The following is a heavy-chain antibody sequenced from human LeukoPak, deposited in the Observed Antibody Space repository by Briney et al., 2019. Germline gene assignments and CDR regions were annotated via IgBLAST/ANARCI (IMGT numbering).Heavy chain of an antibody. D-gene: IGHD3-22*01. V-gene: IGHV1-2*02. Sequence: ASVKVSCKASGYTFTGYYMHWVRQAPGQGLEWMGWINPNSGGTNYAQKFRGRVTMTRDTSISTAYMELSRLRSDDTAVYYCARVSRAKKYYYDSSGYYILDYWGQGTLVTVSS. CDR2: INPNSGGT. CDR3: ARVSRAKKYYYDSSGYYILDY. CDR1: GYTFTGYY. J-gene: IGHJ4*02.